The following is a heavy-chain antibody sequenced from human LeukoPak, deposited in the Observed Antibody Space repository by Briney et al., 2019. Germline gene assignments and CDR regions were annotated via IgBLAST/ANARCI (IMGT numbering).Heavy chain of an antibody. J-gene: IGHJ5*02. CDR3: VRLGPYGSGSNFAKNNWFDP. D-gene: IGHD3-10*01. CDR1: GYTFTRYG. CDR2: ISAYNGNT. V-gene: IGHV1-18*04. Sequence: ASVKVSCKASGYTFTRYGISWVRQAPGQGLEWMGWISAYNGNTNYAQKLQGRVTMTTDTSTSTAYMELRSLRSDDTAVYYCVRLGPYGSGSNFAKNNWFDPWGQGTLVTVSS.